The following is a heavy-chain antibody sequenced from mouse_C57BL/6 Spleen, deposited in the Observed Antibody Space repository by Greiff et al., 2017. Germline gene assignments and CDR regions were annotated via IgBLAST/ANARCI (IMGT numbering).Heavy chain of an antibody. D-gene: IGHD1-1*01. Sequence: QVQLQQSGAELVKPGASVKISCKASGYAFSSYWMNWVQQRPGKGLEWIGQIYPGDGDTNYNGKFKGKATLTADKSSSTAYMQLSSLTSEDSAVYFCARDGSSPYYYAMDYWGQGTSVTVSS. CDR1: GYAFSSYW. J-gene: IGHJ4*01. CDR2: IYPGDGDT. CDR3: ARDGSSPYYYAMDY. V-gene: IGHV1-80*01.